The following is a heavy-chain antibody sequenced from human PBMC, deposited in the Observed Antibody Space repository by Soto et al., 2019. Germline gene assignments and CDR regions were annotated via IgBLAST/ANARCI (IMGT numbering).Heavy chain of an antibody. CDR1: GFSLRTSGVG. Sequence: GSGPTLVNPTQTLTLTCIFSGFSLRTSGVGVGRIRQPPGKALEWLGFIYWNDDKRYSPSLKSRLTITKDTSKNQVVLTMTNMEPVDTATYYCAKSGSSGWYGWFDPWGQGTLVTVSS. D-gene: IGHD6-19*01. CDR2: IYWNDDK. V-gene: IGHV2-5*01. J-gene: IGHJ5*02. CDR3: AKSGSSGWYGWFDP.